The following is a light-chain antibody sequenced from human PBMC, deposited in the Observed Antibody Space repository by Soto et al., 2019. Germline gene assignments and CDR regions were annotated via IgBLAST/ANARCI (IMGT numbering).Light chain of an antibody. V-gene: IGLV2-14*01. CDR2: EVT. Sequence: QSVLTQPASVSGSPGQSIAISCTGTRSDVGAYNYVSWYQQHPGKAPKLMISEVTNRPSGVSDRFSGSKPGNTASLTISGLQAEDEADYYCSSFTSRFTFVFGTGTKGTVL. CDR1: RSDVGAYNY. J-gene: IGLJ1*01. CDR3: SSFTSRFTFV.